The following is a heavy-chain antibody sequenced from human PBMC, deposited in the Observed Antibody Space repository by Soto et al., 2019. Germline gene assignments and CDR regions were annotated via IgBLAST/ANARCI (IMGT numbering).Heavy chain of an antibody. CDR1: GYTFTAYN. V-gene: IGHV1-2*02. D-gene: IGHD5-18*01. CDR3: ARDRIQLWLHYYYGMDV. J-gene: IGHJ6*02. CDR2: INPNSGGT. Sequence: ASVKVSCKASGYTFTAYNMHWVLQAPGQGLEWMGWINPNSGGTNYAQKFQGRVTMTRDTSISTAYMELSRLRSDDTAVYFCARDRIQLWLHYYYGMDVWGQGTTVTVSS.